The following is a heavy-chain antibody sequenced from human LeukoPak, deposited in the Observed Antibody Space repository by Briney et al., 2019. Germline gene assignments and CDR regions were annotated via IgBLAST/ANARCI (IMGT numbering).Heavy chain of an antibody. J-gene: IGHJ4*02. CDR1: GFTFSRYA. V-gene: IGHV3-74*01. Sequence: GGSLRLSCAASGFTFSRYAMSWVRQAPGKGLVWVSRINSDGSSTSYADSVKGRFTISRDNAKNTLYLQMDSLRAEDTAVYYCAKPAWGGTFDDWGQGTLVTVSS. CDR3: AKPAWGGTFDD. D-gene: IGHD3-16*01. CDR2: INSDGSST.